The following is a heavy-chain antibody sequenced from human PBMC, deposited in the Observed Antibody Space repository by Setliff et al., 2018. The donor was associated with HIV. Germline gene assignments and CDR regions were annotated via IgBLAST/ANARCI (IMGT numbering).Heavy chain of an antibody. CDR3: SNWKTTIAADS. V-gene: IGHV4-59*12. CDR1: GGSISSYY. D-gene: IGHD6-25*01. J-gene: IGHJ4*02. Sequence: SETLSLTCAVSGGSISSYYWSWIRQSPEKGLEWIGYIYHSGITSYNPSLKSLVTMSLDTSKNQFSLKLTYVTAADTALYYCSNWKTTIAADSWGQGTLVTVSS. CDR2: IYHSGIT.